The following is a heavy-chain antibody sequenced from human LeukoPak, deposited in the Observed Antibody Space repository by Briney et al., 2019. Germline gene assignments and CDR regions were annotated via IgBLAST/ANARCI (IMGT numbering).Heavy chain of an antibody. CDR1: GGSISRSGYY. J-gene: IGHJ6*03. CDR2: MYHSGST. V-gene: IGHV4-39*01. CDR3: ARYPGYYYYYMDG. Sequence: SETLSLACTVSGGSISRSGYYWGWIRQPPGKGLEWIGSMYHSGSTYYNPSLKSRVTISVDTSKNQFSLKLSSVTAADTAVYYCARYPGYYYYYMDGWGKGTTVTISS.